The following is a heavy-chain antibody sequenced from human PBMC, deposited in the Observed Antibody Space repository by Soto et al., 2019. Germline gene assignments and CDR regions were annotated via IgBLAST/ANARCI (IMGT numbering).Heavy chain of an antibody. CDR1: GFTFSSYA. CDR2: ISGSGGST. CDR3: AKVRGASGREGMDV. V-gene: IGHV3-23*01. D-gene: IGHD6-19*01. J-gene: IGHJ6*02. Sequence: EVQLLESGGGLVQPGGSLRLSCAASGFTFSSYAMSWVRQAPGKGLEWVSAISGSGGSTYYADSVKGRFTISRDNSKNTLYLQMSSLRAEDTAVYYCAKVRGASGREGMDVWGQGTTVTVSS.